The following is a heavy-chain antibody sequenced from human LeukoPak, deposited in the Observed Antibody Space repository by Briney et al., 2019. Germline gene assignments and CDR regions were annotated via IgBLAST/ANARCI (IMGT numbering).Heavy chain of an antibody. V-gene: IGHV3-23*01. CDR1: GFSCSGYA. CDR3: AKSSEVVVAATLFDY. D-gene: IGHD2-15*01. CDR2: VSGSGGST. Sequence: GALRLSCAAAGFSCSGYAMSCLRQAPGKRQEWVSGVSGSGGSTYYADSVKGRFTISRDNSKNTLYLQMNSLRAEDTAVYYCAKSSEVVVAATLFDYWGQGTLVTVSS. J-gene: IGHJ4*02.